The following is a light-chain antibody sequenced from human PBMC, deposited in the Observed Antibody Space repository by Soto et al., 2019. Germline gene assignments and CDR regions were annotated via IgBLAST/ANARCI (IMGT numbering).Light chain of an antibody. J-gene: IGKJ1*01. CDR2: GAS. CDR3: QQYGSSPRT. Sequence: EIVLTQSPGTLSLSPGERATLSCRASQSVSNSYLAWYQQKPGQAPRLLIDGASSRATGIPDRFSGSGSGTDCTLTISRLEPEDFAVYYCQQYGSSPRTFGQGTKVEIK. CDR1: QSVSNSY. V-gene: IGKV3-20*01.